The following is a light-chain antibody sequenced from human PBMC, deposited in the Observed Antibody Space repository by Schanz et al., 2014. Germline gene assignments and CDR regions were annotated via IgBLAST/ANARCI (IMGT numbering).Light chain of an antibody. CDR2: EVT. CDR1: SNDVGRYDY. V-gene: IGLV2-8*01. J-gene: IGLJ3*02. Sequence: QSALTQPPSASGSPGQSVTISCTGTSNDVGRYDYVSWYQQHPGKAPKLILFEVTKRPSGVPDRLSGSKSGDTASLTDSGLQAEDEATYYCSSFEGRHNWVFGGGTKLTVL. CDR3: SSFEGRHNWV.